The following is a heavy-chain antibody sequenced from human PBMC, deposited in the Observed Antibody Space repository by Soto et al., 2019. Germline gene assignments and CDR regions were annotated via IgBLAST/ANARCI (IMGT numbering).Heavy chain of an antibody. CDR2: INHRRSA. CDR3: ARVSRGFYDN. CDR1: GDSFTNYF. J-gene: IGHJ4*02. V-gene: IGHV4-34*01. D-gene: IGHD3-22*01. Sequence: QVRLQQWGAGLLKPSETLSLTYAVYGDSFTNYFWTWIRQPPGKGLEWIGEINHRRSANYNPSLGSRVIISVDKSKKQVSLTLTSVTAADTAVYYCARVSRGFYDNWGQGTLVTVSS.